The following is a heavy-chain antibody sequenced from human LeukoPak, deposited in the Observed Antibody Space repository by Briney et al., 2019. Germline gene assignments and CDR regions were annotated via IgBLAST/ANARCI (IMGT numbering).Heavy chain of an antibody. V-gene: IGHV3-23*01. CDR3: AKEVVVVITTPTEAGFDY. CDR1: GFTLSSYA. CDR2: IGGSGGST. Sequence: GGSLRLSCAASGFTLSSYAMSWVRQAPGKGLEWVSAIGGSGGSTYYADSVKGRFTISRDNSKNTLYLQMNSLRAEDTAVYYCAKEVVVVITTPTEAGFDYWGQGTLVTVSS. J-gene: IGHJ4*02. D-gene: IGHD3-22*01.